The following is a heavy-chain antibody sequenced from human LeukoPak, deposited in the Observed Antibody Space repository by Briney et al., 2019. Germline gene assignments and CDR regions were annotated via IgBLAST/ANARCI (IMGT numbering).Heavy chain of an antibody. CDR3: ARAAYSSGWYVLDY. D-gene: IGHD6-19*01. CDR2: IYSGGST. CDR1: GFTFSSCA. V-gene: IGHV3-53*01. J-gene: IGHJ4*02. Sequence: GGSLRLSCAASGFTFSSCAMSWVRQAPGKGLEWVSVIYSGGSTYYADSVKGRFTISRDNSKNTLYLQMNSLRAEDTAVCYCARAAYSSGWYVLDYWGQGTLVTVSS.